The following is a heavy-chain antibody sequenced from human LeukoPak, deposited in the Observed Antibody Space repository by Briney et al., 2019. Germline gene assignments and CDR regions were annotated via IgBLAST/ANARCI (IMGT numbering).Heavy chain of an antibody. J-gene: IGHJ3*02. CDR2: ISWNSGSI. CDR3: AKAGRSGWYGGGFDI. Sequence: GRSLRLSCAASGFTFDDYAMHWVRQAPGKGLEWVSGISWNSGSIGYADSVKGRFTISRDNAKNSLYLQMNSLRVEDTALYYCAKAGRSGWYGGGFDIGGQGTMVTVSS. V-gene: IGHV3-9*01. CDR1: GFTFDDYA. D-gene: IGHD6-19*01.